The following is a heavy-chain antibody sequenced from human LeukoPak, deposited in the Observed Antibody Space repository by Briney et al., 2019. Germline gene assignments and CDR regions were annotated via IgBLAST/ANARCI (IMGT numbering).Heavy chain of an antibody. CDR2: IRYDGSNK. Sequence: PGGSLRLSCAASGFTFSSYGMHWVRQAPGKGLEWVAFIRYDGSNKYYADSVKGRFTISRDNSKNTLYLQMNSTRAEDTAVYYCAKGRAGGSGSYFNWFDPWGQGTLVTVSS. CDR1: GFTFSSYG. CDR3: AKGRAGGSGSYFNWFDP. D-gene: IGHD3-10*01. J-gene: IGHJ5*02. V-gene: IGHV3-30*02.